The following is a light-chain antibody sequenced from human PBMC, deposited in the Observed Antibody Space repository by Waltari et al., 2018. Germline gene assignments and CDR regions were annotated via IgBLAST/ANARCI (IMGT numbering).Light chain of an antibody. CDR3: QHYLRLPVT. J-gene: IGKJ1*01. V-gene: IGKV3-20*01. Sequence: EIVLPQSPGTLSLSLGERATVPCRPSQSFSRALAWYQQEPGQAPRLFIYGASTRATGIPDRFSGSGSGTDFSLTISRLEPDDFAVYYCQHYLRLPVTFGQGTTVEI. CDR1: QSFSRA. CDR2: GAS.